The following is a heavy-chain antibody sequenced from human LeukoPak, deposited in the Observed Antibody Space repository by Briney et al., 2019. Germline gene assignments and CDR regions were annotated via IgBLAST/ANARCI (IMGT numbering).Heavy chain of an antibody. J-gene: IGHJ4*02. D-gene: IGHD3-10*01. V-gene: IGHV4-30-2*01. CDR2: IYHSGST. CDR3: ARDQDYYGSGSYGPDY. Sequence: SSETLSLTCTVSGGSISSGGYYWSWIRQPPGKGLEWVGYIYHSGSTYYNPSLKSRVTISVDRSKNQFSLKLSSVTAADTAVYYCARDQDYYGSGSYGPDYRGQGILVTVSS. CDR1: GGSISSGGYY.